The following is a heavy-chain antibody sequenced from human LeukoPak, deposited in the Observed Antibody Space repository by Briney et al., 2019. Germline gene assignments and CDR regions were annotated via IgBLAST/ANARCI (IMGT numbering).Heavy chain of an antibody. CDR3: GKVIHESGSYFHRPSFDY. Sequence: GGSLRLSCAASGFTFSTYGMHWVRQAPGKGLEWVAVISYDGYNKYYADSVKGRFTVSRDNSENTLYLQMNSLRAEDAAVYYCGKVIHESGSYFHRPSFDYWGQGTLVTVSS. D-gene: IGHD3-10*01. CDR1: GFTFSTYG. CDR2: ISYDGYNK. J-gene: IGHJ4*02. V-gene: IGHV3-30*18.